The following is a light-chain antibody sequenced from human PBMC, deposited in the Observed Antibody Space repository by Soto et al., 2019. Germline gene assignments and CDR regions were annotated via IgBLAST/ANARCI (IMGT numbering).Light chain of an antibody. J-gene: IGKJ4*01. V-gene: IGKV3-11*01. CDR3: QERRDWSQIS. CDR2: DAS. Sequence: EIVMTQSPATLSLSPGERATLSCRASQSVSTYLAWYQQKPGQAPRLLIYDASNRATGIPARFSGSGSGTDFTLTISSLEPEDFAVYFCQERRDWSQISFGGGIKVDIK. CDR1: QSVSTY.